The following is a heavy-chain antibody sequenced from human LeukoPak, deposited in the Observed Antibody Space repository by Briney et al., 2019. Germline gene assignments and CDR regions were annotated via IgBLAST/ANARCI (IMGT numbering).Heavy chain of an antibody. J-gene: IGHJ4*02. CDR2: INHSGST. Sequence: SETLSLTCAIYGESFSGYFWTWIRQPPGKGLEWIGEINHSGSTNYNPSLKSRVTISVDASRNQFSLKPNSLTAADTALYYCARGQRDNSNWRLYDYWGQGTLVTVSS. CDR1: GESFSGYF. V-gene: IGHV4-34*01. D-gene: IGHD6-13*01. CDR3: ARGQRDNSNWRLYDY.